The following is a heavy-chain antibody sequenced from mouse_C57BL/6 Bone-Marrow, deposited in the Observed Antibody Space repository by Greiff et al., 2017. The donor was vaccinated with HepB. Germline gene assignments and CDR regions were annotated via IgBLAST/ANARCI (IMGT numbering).Heavy chain of an antibody. J-gene: IGHJ2*01. CDR1: GYTFTSYW. D-gene: IGHD4-1*01. Sequence: QVQLQQSGAELVKPGASVKLSCKASGYTFTSYWMHWVKQRPGQGLEWIGMIHPNSGSTNYNEKFKSKATLTVDKSSSTAYMQLSSLTSEDSAVYYCARRGDWDVSYWGQGTTLTVSS. V-gene: IGHV1-64*01. CDR2: IHPNSGST. CDR3: ARRGDWDVSY.